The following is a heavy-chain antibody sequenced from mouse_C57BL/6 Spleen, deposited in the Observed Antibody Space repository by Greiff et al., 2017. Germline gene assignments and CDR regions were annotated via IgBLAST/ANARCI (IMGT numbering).Heavy chain of an antibody. D-gene: IGHD1-1*01. CDR3: ARHSITTVVATDAMDY. Sequence: QVQLQQPGAELVKPGASVKLSCKASGYTFTSYWMHWVKQRPGRGLEWIGRIDPNSGGTKYNEKFKSKATLTVDKPSSTAYMQLSSLTSEDSAVYYCARHSITTVVATDAMDYWGQGTSVTVSS. CDR1: GYTFTSYW. J-gene: IGHJ4*01. V-gene: IGHV1-72*01. CDR2: IDPNSGGT.